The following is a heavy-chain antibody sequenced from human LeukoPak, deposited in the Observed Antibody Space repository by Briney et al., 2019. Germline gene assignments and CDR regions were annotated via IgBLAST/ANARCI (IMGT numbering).Heavy chain of an antibody. V-gene: IGHV4-4*08. Sequence: SETLSLTCSASGVSISGFYRNWIRQPPRKGPEWVGYIHSGGSTASNPSLRSQITFSIDTSKNQVSLRLTSVTATDTAVYYCARRRGNFGEGEFDYWGQGIPVTVST. J-gene: IGHJ4*02. CDR1: GVSISGFY. CDR3: ARRRGNFGEGEFDY. D-gene: IGHD4-17*01. CDR2: IHSGGST.